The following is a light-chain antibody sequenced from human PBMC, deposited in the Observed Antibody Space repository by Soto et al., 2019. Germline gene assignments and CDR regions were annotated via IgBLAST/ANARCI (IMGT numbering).Light chain of an antibody. Sequence: EIVLTQSPGTLSLSPGERATLSCRASQTVRTNYLAWFQHKPGQAPRLLIYAASSMATGIPDRFSGSGSGTDFTLTINSLEPEDFAVYFCQQYSDAPLTFGGGTKVEIK. CDR2: AAS. J-gene: IGKJ4*01. CDR1: QTVRTNY. V-gene: IGKV3-20*01. CDR3: QQYSDAPLT.